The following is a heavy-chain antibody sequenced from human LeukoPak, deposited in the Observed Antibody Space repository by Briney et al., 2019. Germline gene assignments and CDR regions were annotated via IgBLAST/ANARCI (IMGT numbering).Heavy chain of an antibody. Sequence: GGSLRLSCAASGFTFSSYAMHWVRQAPGKGLEWVAVISYDGSNKYYADSVKGRFTISRDNAKNSLYLQMNSLRAEDTAVYFCARRGYTSGWDYWGQGTLVTVSS. J-gene: IGHJ4*02. CDR1: GFTFSSYA. CDR2: ISYDGSNK. D-gene: IGHD6-19*01. CDR3: ARRGYTSGWDY. V-gene: IGHV3-30-3*01.